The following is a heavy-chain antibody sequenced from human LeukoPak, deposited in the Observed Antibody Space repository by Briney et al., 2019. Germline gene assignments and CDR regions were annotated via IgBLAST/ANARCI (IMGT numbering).Heavy chain of an antibody. D-gene: IGHD1-26*01. CDR3: ARGAARSGSYGY. Sequence: PSETLSLTCTVSGGSISSYYWSWIRQPPGKGLEWIGYIYYSGSTNYNPSLKSRVTISVDTSKNQFSLKLSSVTAADTAVYYCARGAARSGSYGYWGQGTLVTVSS. CDR2: IYYSGST. V-gene: IGHV4-59*12. J-gene: IGHJ4*02. CDR1: GGSISSYY.